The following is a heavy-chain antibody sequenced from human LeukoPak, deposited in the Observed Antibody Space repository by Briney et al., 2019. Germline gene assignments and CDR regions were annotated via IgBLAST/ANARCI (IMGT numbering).Heavy chain of an antibody. Sequence: GESLQISCKGSGYSFTSYWIGWVRQMPGKGLEWMGIIYPGDSDTRYSPSFQGQVTISADKSISTAYLQWSSLKASDTAMYYCARHLGYVDTAMYYYYYMDVWGKGTTVTVSS. CDR1: GYSFTSYW. CDR3: ARHLGYVDTAMYYYYYMDV. V-gene: IGHV5-51*01. CDR2: IYPGDSDT. J-gene: IGHJ6*03. D-gene: IGHD5-18*01.